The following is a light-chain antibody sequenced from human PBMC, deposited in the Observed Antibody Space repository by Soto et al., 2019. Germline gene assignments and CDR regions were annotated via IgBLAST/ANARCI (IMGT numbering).Light chain of an antibody. CDR3: QVWNYSIDRWV. Sequence: SYELTQPPSVSLAPGRKARIPCGGHHIGGTREHWYQQKPGQAPVLVVYDYSDRPSGIPERFSCSNTGNTAPLTSSGVEASDEAEFCCQVWNYSIDRWVLGGGTQLTV. CDR2: DYS. CDR1: HIGGTR. J-gene: IGLJ3*02. V-gene: IGLV3-21*02.